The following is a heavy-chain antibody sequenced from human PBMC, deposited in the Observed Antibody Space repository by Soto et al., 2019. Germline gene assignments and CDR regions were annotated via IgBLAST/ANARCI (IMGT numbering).Heavy chain of an antibody. CDR1: GFTFSSYA. Sequence: PGGSLRLSCAASGFTFSSYAMSWVRQAPGKGLEWVSAISGSGGSTYYADSVKGRFTISRDNSKNTLYLQMNSLRAEDTAVYYCAARGYYDSSGYYYTAGQDFDYWGQGTLVTVSS. CDR2: ISGSGGST. V-gene: IGHV3-23*01. CDR3: AARGYYDSSGYYYTAGQDFDY. D-gene: IGHD3-22*01. J-gene: IGHJ4*02.